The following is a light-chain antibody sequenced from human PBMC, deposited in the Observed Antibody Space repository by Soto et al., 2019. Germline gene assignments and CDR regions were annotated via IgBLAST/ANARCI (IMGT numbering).Light chain of an antibody. Sequence: EIVLTQSPGTLSLSPGERATLSCRASQSVTSNYLAWYQQKPGQTPRLLIYGASSRATGIPDRFSGSGSGTDFTLTITRLEPEDFAVYYCQQYSNSLSTFGQGTKVDNK. CDR3: QQYSNSLST. CDR1: QSVTSNY. CDR2: GAS. V-gene: IGKV3-20*01. J-gene: IGKJ1*01.